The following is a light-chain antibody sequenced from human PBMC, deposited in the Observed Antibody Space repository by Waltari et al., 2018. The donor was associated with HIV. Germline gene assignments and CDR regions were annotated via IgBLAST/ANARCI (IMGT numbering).Light chain of an antibody. CDR1: SSDVGRYNL. J-gene: IGLJ2*01. V-gene: IGLV2-18*02. CDR3: SSFTSSSTVV. Sequence: QSALTQPPSVSGSPGQSVTISCTGTSSDVGRYNLVSWYQQSPGTAPKLMVYEVSNLPSGVPERFSGSKSGNTASLTISGLQAEDEADYYCSSFTSSSTVVFGGGTKLTVL. CDR2: EVS.